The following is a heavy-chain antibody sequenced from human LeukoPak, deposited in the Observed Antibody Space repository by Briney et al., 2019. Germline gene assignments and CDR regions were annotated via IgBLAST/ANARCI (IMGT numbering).Heavy chain of an antibody. CDR3: ARGRAQITFGGVILY. Sequence: SETLSLTCTVSGGPISSSSYYWGWIRQPPGKGLEWIGSIYHSGSTYYNPSLKSRVTISVDTSKNQFSLKLSSVTAADTAVYYCARGRAQITFGGVILYWGQGTLVTVSS. V-gene: IGHV4-39*07. CDR2: IYHSGST. D-gene: IGHD3-16*01. CDR1: GGPISSSSYY. J-gene: IGHJ4*02.